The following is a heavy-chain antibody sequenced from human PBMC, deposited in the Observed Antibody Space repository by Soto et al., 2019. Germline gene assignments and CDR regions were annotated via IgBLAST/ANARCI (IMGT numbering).Heavy chain of an antibody. Sequence: GGSLRLSCAASGVPFSSYSMNWVRQAPGKGLEWVSYISSSSSTIYYADSVKGRFTISRDNAKNSLYLQMNSLRAEDTAVYYCASQSSEWLLFASWGQGTLVTVSS. V-gene: IGHV3-48*01. CDR2: ISSSSSTI. D-gene: IGHD5-12*01. CDR1: GVPFSSYS. J-gene: IGHJ4*02. CDR3: ASQSSEWLLFAS.